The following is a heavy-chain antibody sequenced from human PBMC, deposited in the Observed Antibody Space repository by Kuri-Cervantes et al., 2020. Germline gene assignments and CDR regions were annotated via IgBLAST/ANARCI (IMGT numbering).Heavy chain of an antibody. CDR3: AGDPGYQYSDHVEYYLDV. Sequence: SLKISCAASGFTFDDYGMHWVRQAPGKGLEWVSGLSWNSGTINYADSVKGRFTISRDNGKNSVYLQMNSLTAEDTAVYYCAGDPGYQYSDHVEYYLDVWGEGTTVTVSS. CDR1: GFTFDDYG. J-gene: IGHJ6*03. D-gene: IGHD4-17*01. CDR2: LSWNSGTI. V-gene: IGHV3-9*01.